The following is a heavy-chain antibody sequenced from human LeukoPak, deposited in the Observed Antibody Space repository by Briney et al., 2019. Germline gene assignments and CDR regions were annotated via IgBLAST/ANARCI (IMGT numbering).Heavy chain of an antibody. D-gene: IGHD1-1*01. J-gene: IGHJ4*02. V-gene: IGHV3-23*01. CDR2: ISGGGGST. CDR1: GFTFSNYV. Sequence: GSLRLSCAASGFTFSNYVMSWVRQAPGKGLEWVSAISGGGGSTYYADSVKGRFTISRDNSKNTLYLQMNSLRAEDTAVYYCAKGLRGTPVDYWGQGTLVTVSS. CDR3: AKGLRGTPVDY.